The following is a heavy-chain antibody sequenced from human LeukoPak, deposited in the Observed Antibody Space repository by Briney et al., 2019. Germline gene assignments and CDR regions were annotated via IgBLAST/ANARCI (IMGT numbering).Heavy chain of an antibody. CDR2: INHSGST. CDR3: ARDTQHCSSTSCYNWFDP. J-gene: IGHJ5*02. Sequence: SETLSLTCAVYGGSFSGYYWSWIRQPPGKGLEWIGEINHSGSTNYNPSLKSRVTISVDTSKNQFSLKLSSVTAADTAVYYCARDTQHCSSTSCYNWFDPWGQGTLVTVSS. D-gene: IGHD2-2*01. CDR1: GGSFSGYY. V-gene: IGHV4-34*01.